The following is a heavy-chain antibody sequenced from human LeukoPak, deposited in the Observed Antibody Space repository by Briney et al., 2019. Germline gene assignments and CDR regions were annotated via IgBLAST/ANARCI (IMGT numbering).Heavy chain of an antibody. J-gene: IGHJ4*02. V-gene: IGHV4-59*01. D-gene: IGHD4-17*01. Sequence: SETLSLTCNVSGDSSSAYYWSWIRQPPGKGLEWIGHIRYTGNTNIGNTNYNPSLKSRVTILVDTSKNQFSLSLTSLTAADTAVYYCARGGGPTVTTANLAYWGQGTLVTVSS. CDR2: IRYTGNT. CDR3: ARGGGPTVTTANLAY. CDR1: GDSSSAYY.